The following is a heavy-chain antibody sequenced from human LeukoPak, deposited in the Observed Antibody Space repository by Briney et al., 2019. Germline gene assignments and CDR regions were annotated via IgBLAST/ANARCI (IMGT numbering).Heavy chain of an antibody. CDR3: ARDRDIVVVPAASPRGMDV. CDR1: GGTFSSYA. D-gene: IGHD2-2*01. J-gene: IGHJ6*02. V-gene: IGHV1-69*01. Sequence: SVKVSCKASGGTFSSYAISWVRQAPGQGLEWMGGIIPIFGTANYAQKFQGRVTITADESTSTAYMELSSLRSEDTAVHYCARDRDIVVVPAASPRGMDVWGQGTTVTVSS. CDR2: IIPIFGTA.